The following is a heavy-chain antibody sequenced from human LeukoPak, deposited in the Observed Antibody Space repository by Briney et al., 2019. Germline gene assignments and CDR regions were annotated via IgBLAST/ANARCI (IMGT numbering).Heavy chain of an antibody. V-gene: IGHV1-46*01. D-gene: IGHD3-10*01. CDR3: ARGVRVRGVIRGYYYYMDV. CDR1: GYTFTSYY. CDR2: INPSGGST. Sequence: GASVKVSCKASGYTFTSYYMHWVRQAPGQGLEWMGIINPSGGSTSYAQKFQGRGTMTRDMSTSTVYMELSSLRSEDTAVYYCARGVRVRGVIRGYYYYMDVWGKGTTVTISS. J-gene: IGHJ6*03.